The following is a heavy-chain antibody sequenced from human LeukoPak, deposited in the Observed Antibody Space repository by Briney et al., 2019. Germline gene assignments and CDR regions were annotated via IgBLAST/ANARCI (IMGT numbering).Heavy chain of an antibody. V-gene: IGHV4-39*01. CDR1: GGSISSSNYY. Sequence: PSETLSLTCTVSGGSISSSNYYWGWIRQPPGKGLGWIGSIYQSGNTYYNPSLKSRVTIFVDTAKNQFSLRLNSVTAADTAVYYCARQIGAPGFDYWGQGTLVTVSS. CDR3: ARQIGAPGFDY. J-gene: IGHJ4*02. D-gene: IGHD3-10*01. CDR2: IYQSGNT.